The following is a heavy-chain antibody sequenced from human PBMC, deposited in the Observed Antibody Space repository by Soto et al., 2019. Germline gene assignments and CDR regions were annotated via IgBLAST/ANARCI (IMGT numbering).Heavy chain of an antibody. J-gene: IGHJ5*02. D-gene: IGHD3-16*01. CDR1: DGSFTAYY. CDR3: AREYMRWFDP. CDR2: IYHSGTT. V-gene: IGHV4-59*01. Sequence: QVQLQESGPGLVKPSETLSLTCTISDGSFTAYYWSWIRQPPGKGLEWIGYIYHSGTTTYNPSLKSRVTMSIDTSKNQVSLKLSSVTAAVTAVYYCAREYMRWFDPWGQGTLVTVSS.